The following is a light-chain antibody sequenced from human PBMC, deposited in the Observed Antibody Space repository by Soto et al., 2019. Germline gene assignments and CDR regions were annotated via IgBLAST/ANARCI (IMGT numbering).Light chain of an antibody. J-gene: IGKJ4*01. V-gene: IGKV3-11*01. CDR1: ESVDIY. CDR2: HAS. CDR3: QQRRNWPPLT. Sequence: ETVLTQSPATLSLSPGETATLSCRASESVDIYLAWYQQKPGQDPRLLIYHASNRATGIPAKFSGSGSGTDCTLTISSLEPEDSAVYYCQQRRNWPPLTFGGVTRVEI.